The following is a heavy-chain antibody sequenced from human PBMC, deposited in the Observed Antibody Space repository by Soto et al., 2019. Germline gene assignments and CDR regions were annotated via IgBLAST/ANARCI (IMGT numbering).Heavy chain of an antibody. V-gene: IGHV4-59*01. D-gene: IGHD3-16*01. CDR3: ARVITYHYGMDV. Sequence: SETLSLTCNVSGGSIGSYYWNWLRQPAGKGLEWIGYVYYTGSTNYNPSLEGRATISVDSSKNQVSLNLRSVTAADSATYYCARVITYHYGMDVWGQGTTVTVSS. CDR1: GGSIGSYY. CDR2: VYYTGST. J-gene: IGHJ6*02.